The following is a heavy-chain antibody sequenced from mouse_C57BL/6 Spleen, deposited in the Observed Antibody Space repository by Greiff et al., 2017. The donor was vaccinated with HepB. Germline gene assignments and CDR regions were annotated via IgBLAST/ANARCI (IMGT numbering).Heavy chain of an antibody. J-gene: IGHJ2*01. CDR2: IYPSDSET. D-gene: IGHD3-2*02. V-gene: IGHV1-61*01. CDR3: ASGSGYQY. Sequence: QVQLQQPGAELVRPGSSVKLSCKASGYTFTSYWMDWVKQRPGQGLEWIGNIYPSDSETHYNQKFKDKATLTVNKSSSTAYMQLSSLTSEDSAVYYCASGSGYQYWGQGTTLTVSS. CDR1: GYTFTSYW.